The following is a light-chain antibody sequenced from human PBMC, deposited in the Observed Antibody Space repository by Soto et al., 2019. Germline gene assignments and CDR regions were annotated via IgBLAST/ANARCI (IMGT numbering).Light chain of an antibody. CDR2: DGS. J-gene: IGLJ2*01. V-gene: IGLV2-14*01. CDR3: TSYTSSNTLV. Sequence: QSALTQPASVSGSPGQSITISCTGTSSDVGGYNYVSWYQQHPGKAPKRMIYDGSNRPSGISNRFSGSKSGNTASLTISGLQAEDEADYYCTSYTSSNTLVFGGGTKLTVL. CDR1: SSDVGGYNY.